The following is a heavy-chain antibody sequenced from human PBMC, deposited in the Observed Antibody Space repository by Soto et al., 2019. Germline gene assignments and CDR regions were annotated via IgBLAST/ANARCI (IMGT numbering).Heavy chain of an antibody. J-gene: IGHJ5*02. CDR2: IYWDDDK. CDR1: GFSLSTSGVG. Sequence: QITLKESGPTLVKPTQTLTLTCTFSGFSLSTSGVGVGWIRQPPGKALEWLAFIYWDDDKRYSPSLKSRLTNARDTSTTHVVLTTTNMDPVDTATYYCAHRHRVGAGTRGFAGFDPWGQGTLVTVSS. D-gene: IGHD6-19*01. CDR3: AHRHRVGAGTRGFAGFDP. V-gene: IGHV2-5*02.